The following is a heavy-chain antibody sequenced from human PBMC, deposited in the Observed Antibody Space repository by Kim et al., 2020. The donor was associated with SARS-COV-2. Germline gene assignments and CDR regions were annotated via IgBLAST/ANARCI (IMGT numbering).Heavy chain of an antibody. D-gene: IGHD6-13*01. J-gene: IGHJ5*02. Sequence: SETLSLTCTVSGGSISSGGYYWSWIRQHPGKGLEWIGYIYYSGITYYNPSLKSRVTISVDTSKNQFSLKLSSVTAADTAVYYCARERARNSSSLGWFDPWGQRTLVTVSS. CDR1: GGSISSGGYY. V-gene: IGHV4-31*03. CDR2: IYYSGIT. CDR3: ARERARNSSSLGWFDP.